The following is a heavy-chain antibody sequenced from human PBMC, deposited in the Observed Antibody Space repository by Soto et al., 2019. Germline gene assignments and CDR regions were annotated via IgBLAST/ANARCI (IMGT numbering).Heavy chain of an antibody. D-gene: IGHD2-2*01. CDR1: GGTFTIYA. V-gene: IGHV1-69*01. J-gene: IGHJ6*02. CDR3: ASRSAGGAPAAIWGIHYYGLDV. Sequence: QVQLVQSGAEVMQPGSSVRVSCTASGGTFTIYAFSWLRQAPGQGLEWMGGIIPIFGTVNYAHKFQDRLTITADESTRTAYMDLSSLRSEDTAVYYCASRSAGGAPAAIWGIHYYGLDVWGQGTTVTVSS. CDR2: IIPIFGTV.